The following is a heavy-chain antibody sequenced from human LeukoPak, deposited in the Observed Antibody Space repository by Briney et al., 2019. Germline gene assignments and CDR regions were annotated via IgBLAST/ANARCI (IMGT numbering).Heavy chain of an antibody. Sequence: GGSLRLSCAASGFTFSSYAMSWVRQAPGKGLEWVSTISGSGGSTYYADSVKGRFTIPRDNSKNTLYLQMNSLRAEDTAVYYCAKSEDYSNSGGWYYFDHWGQGTLVTVSS. V-gene: IGHV3-23*01. CDR3: AKSEDYSNSGGWYYFDH. CDR2: ISGSGGST. D-gene: IGHD4-11*01. J-gene: IGHJ4*02. CDR1: GFTFSSYA.